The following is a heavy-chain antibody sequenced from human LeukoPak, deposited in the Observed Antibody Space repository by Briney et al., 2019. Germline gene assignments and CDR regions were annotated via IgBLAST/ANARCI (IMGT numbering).Heavy chain of an antibody. CDR1: GGSISSSSYY. V-gene: IGHV4-39*01. CDR3: ARLTEARLDAFDI. Sequence: PSETLSLTCTVSGGSISSSSYYWGWIRQPPGKGLEWIGSIYYSGSTYYNPSLKSRVTISVDTSKNQFSLKLSSVTAADTAVYYCARLTEARLDAFDIWGQGTMVTVSS. D-gene: IGHD4-11*01. J-gene: IGHJ3*02. CDR2: IYYSGST.